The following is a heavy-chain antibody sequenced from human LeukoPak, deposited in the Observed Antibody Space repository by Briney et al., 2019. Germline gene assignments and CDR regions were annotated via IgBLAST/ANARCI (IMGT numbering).Heavy chain of an antibody. CDR1: GGSVSSSSYY. D-gene: IGHD3-10*01. V-gene: IGHV4-39*01. CDR3: ARPTYYYGSGSTY. Sequence: SETLSLTCTVSGGSVSSSSYYWAWIRQPPGKGLEWIGSIYYSGSTYYNPSLKSRVTISVDTSKNQFSLKLTSVTAADTAVYYCARPTYYYGSGSTYWGQGTLVTVYS. J-gene: IGHJ4*02. CDR2: IYYSGST.